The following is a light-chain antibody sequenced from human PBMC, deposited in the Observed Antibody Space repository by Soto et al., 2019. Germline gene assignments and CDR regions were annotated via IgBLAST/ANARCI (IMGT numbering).Light chain of an antibody. CDR3: QQYGSSPWT. Sequence: EIVLTQSPGTLSLSPGERATLSCRASQTVSSYYLAWYQQKPGQAPRLLIYGASSRATGISDRFSGSGSGTDFTLTISRLEPEDFAVYYCQQYGSSPWTFGQGTKVEIK. V-gene: IGKV3-20*01. CDR1: QTVSSYY. J-gene: IGKJ1*01. CDR2: GAS.